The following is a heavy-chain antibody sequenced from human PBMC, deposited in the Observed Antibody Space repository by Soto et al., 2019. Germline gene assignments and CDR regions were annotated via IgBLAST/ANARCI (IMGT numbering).Heavy chain of an antibody. J-gene: IGHJ3*02. CDR1: GFTFSSYS. V-gene: IGHV3-23*01. Sequence: PGGSLRLSGAASGFTFSSYSMSWVRQAPGKGLEWVSAISGSGVSTYYADSVKGRFTISRDNSKKTLYLQMNSLRAKDTAVYYCAKDLEYSSPGDAWDIRGQGTMVTV. D-gene: IGHD6-6*01. CDR3: AKDLEYSSPGDAWDI. CDR2: ISGSGVST.